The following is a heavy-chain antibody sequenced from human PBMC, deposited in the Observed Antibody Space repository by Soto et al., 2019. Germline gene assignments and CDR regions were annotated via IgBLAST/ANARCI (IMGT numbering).Heavy chain of an antibody. V-gene: IGHV3-23*01. CDR2: ISGSGGST. CDR3: ALGYSYGYPKFDY. D-gene: IGHD5-18*01. CDR1: GFTFSSYA. Sequence: GGSLRLSCAASGFTFSSYAMSWVRQAPGKGLEWVSAISGSGGSTYYADSVKGRFTISRDNSKNTLYLQMNSPRAEDTAVYYCALGYSYGYPKFDYWGQGTLVTVSS. J-gene: IGHJ4*02.